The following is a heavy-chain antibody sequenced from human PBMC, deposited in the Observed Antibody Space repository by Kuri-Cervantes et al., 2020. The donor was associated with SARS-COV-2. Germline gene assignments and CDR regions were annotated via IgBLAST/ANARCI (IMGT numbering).Heavy chain of an antibody. Sequence: GESLKISCAASGITVSTNYMNWVRQAPGKGLEWLSVMYSGRSTYYADSVKGRFTISRDNAKNSLYLQMNSLRAEDTAVYYCARVGSTSCADYWGQGTLVTVSS. J-gene: IGHJ4*02. CDR3: ARVGSTSCADY. CDR2: MYSGRST. D-gene: IGHD2-2*01. V-gene: IGHV3-53*01. CDR1: GITVSTNY.